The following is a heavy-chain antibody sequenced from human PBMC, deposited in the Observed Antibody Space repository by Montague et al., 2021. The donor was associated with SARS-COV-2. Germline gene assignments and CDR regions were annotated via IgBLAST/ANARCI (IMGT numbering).Heavy chain of an antibody. CDR1: GFAFTSYE. V-gene: IGHV3-48*03. J-gene: IGHJ6*02. Sequence: SLRLSCTASGFAFTSYEMHWVRQAPGKGLEWISYINTDGSDISYTDAVKGRFTISRDNAKNSLYLEMSSLRVEDTALYYCAREWEVTSISYYYGLDVWGLGTTVTVSS. D-gene: IGHD2-21*02. CDR3: AREWEVTSISYYYGLDV. CDR2: INTDGSDI.